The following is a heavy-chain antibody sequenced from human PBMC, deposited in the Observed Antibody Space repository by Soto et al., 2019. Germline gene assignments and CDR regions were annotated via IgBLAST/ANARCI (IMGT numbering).Heavy chain of an antibody. Sequence: SVKVSCKASGGTFSSYAISWVRQAPGQGLEWMGGIIPIFGTANYAQKFQGRATITADESTSTAYMELSSLRSEDTAVYYCARDRSPYYYDSSGYYYPFDYWGQGTLVTVSS. CDR2: IIPIFGTA. CDR1: GGTFSSYA. V-gene: IGHV1-69*13. J-gene: IGHJ4*02. D-gene: IGHD3-22*01. CDR3: ARDRSPYYYDSSGYYYPFDY.